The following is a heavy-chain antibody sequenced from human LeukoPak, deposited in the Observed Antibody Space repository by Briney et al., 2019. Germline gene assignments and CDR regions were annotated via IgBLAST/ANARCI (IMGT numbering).Heavy chain of an antibody. D-gene: IGHD5-12*01. J-gene: IGHJ4*02. V-gene: IGHV4-59*01. CDR1: GGSISSYY. CDR2: IYYSGST. Sequence: SETLSLTCTVSGGSISSYYWSWIRQPPGKGLEWIGYIYYSGSTNYNPSLKSRVTISVDTSKNQFSLKLSSVTAEDTAVYYCARVRVDIVAFDYWGQGTLVTVSS. CDR3: ARVRVDIVAFDY.